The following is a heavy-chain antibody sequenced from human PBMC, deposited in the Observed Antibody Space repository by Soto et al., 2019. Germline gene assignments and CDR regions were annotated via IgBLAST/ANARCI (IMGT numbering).Heavy chain of an antibody. V-gene: IGHV1-69*01. J-gene: IGHJ3*02. Sequence: QVQLVQSGAEVKKPGSSVKVSCKASGGTFSSYAISWVRQAPGQGLEWMGGIIPIFGTANYAQKFQGRVTITADESTSTAYRELSSLRSEDTAVYYCARGCGYCSSTSCCDDAFDIWGQGTMVTVSS. D-gene: IGHD2-2*03. CDR3: ARGCGYCSSTSCCDDAFDI. CDR1: GGTFSSYA. CDR2: IIPIFGTA.